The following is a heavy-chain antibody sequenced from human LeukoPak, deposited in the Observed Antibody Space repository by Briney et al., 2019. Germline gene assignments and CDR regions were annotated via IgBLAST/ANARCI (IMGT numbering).Heavy chain of an antibody. CDR3: ARGLYDSSGYA. CDR2: ISSNGGST. CDR1: GFTFSSYA. V-gene: IGHV3-64*04. J-gene: IGHJ5*02. Sequence: PGGSLRLSCSASGFTFSSYAMHWVRQAPGKGLEYVSAISSNGGSTYYADSVKGRFTISRDNSKNTLYLQMNSLRAEDTAVYYCARGLYDSSGYAWGQGTLVTVSS. D-gene: IGHD3-22*01.